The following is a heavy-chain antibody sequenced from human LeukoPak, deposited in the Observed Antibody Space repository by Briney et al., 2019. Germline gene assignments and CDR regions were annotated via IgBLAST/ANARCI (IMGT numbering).Heavy chain of an antibody. D-gene: IGHD4-17*01. V-gene: IGHV3-74*01. Sequence: GGSLRLSCAASEFTFSSYWMHWVRQAPGKGLVWVPRINSDGSTTNYADSVKGRFTISRDNAKNTLYLQVNSLRAEDTAVYYCARVKNGDYENAYDIWGQGTMVTVSS. CDR3: ARVKNGDYENAYDI. CDR1: EFTFSSYW. CDR2: INSDGSTT. J-gene: IGHJ3*02.